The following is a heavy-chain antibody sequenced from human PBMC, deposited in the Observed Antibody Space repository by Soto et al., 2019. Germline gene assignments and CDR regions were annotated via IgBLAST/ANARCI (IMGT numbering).Heavy chain of an antibody. CDR3: AKMLTMVRGVTGLRDFDF. CDR1: GFTFSSYA. Sequence: EVQLLEAGGNLIQPGGSLRLSCAASGFTFSSYAMSWVRQAPGQGLEWLSAISGPGATIYYADSVKGRFTNSRDNSKNTLYLQMNSLTAEDTAVYYCAKMLTMVRGVTGLRDFDFWGQGTLVTVSS. J-gene: IGHJ4*02. D-gene: IGHD3-10*01. CDR2: ISGPGATI. V-gene: IGHV3-23*01.